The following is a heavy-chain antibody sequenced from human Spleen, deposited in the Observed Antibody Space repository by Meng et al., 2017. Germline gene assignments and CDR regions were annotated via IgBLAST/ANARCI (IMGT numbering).Heavy chain of an antibody. J-gene: IGHJ4*02. CDR2: INHSGST. D-gene: IGHD4-11*01. Sequence: QGQVQAGGAGLLKPSGTLSLTCVVSGGSLSDYYWSWIRQPPGKGLEWIGEINHSGSTNYNPSLESRATISVDTSQNNLSLKLSSVTAADSAVYYCARGPTTMAHDFDYWGQGTLVTVSS. CDR3: ARGPTTMAHDFDY. CDR1: GGSLSDYY. V-gene: IGHV4-34*01.